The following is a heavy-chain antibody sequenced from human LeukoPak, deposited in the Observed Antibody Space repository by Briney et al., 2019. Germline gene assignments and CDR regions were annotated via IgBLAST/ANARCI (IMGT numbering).Heavy chain of an antibody. V-gene: IGHV4-59*01. CDR2: IYYSGST. Sequence: PSDTLSLTCTVSGGSISSYYWSWIRQPPGKGLEWIGYIYYSGSTNYNPSLRSRVTISVDTSKNQFSLKVRSVTAADTAVYYCARDQGSGSYNLDAFDIWGQGTMVTVSS. D-gene: IGHD1-26*01. J-gene: IGHJ3*02. CDR1: GGSISSYY. CDR3: ARDQGSGSYNLDAFDI.